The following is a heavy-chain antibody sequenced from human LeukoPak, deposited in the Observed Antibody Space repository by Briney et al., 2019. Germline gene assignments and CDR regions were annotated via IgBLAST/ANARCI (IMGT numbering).Heavy chain of an antibody. Sequence: PSETLSLTCAVYGGSFSGYYWSWIRQPPGKGLEWIGYIYYSGTTSYNPSLTSRVTISVDTSKNQFSLKLNSVTAADTAVYYCARAAYCGGDCYYYFDYWGQGTLVTVSS. CDR3: ARAAYCGGDCYYYFDY. CDR1: GGSFSGYY. J-gene: IGHJ4*02. D-gene: IGHD2-21*02. CDR2: IYYSGTT. V-gene: IGHV4-59*01.